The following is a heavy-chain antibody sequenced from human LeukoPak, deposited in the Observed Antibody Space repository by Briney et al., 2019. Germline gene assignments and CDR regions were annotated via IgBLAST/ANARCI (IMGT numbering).Heavy chain of an antibody. CDR2: MSYDGINQ. V-gene: IGHV3-30*04. D-gene: IGHD1/OR15-1a*01. Sequence: PGGSLRLSCATSGFTFSSYAMHWVRQAPGKGLEWVALMSYDGINQYYADSVKGRFIISRDNSKNTLYLQLNSLRLEDTAVYYCTLTTFGVVYYFDYWGQGTLVTVSS. CDR1: GFTFSSYA. J-gene: IGHJ4*02. CDR3: TLTTFGVVYYFDY.